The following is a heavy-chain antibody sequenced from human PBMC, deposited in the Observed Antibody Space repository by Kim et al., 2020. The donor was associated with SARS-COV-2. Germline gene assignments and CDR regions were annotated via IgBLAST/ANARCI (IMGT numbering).Heavy chain of an antibody. V-gene: IGHV3-15*01. CDR3: TTYCFSCYQFSGYNWFDP. CDR2: IKSKTDGGTT. J-gene: IGHJ5*02. Sequence: GGSLRLSCAASGFTFSNAWMSWVRQAPGKGLEWVGRIKSKTDGGTTDYAAPVKGRFTISRDDSKNTLYLQMNSLKTEDTAVYYCTTYCFSCYQFSGYNWFDPWGQGTLVTVSS. CDR1: GFTFSNAW. D-gene: IGHD2-2*01.